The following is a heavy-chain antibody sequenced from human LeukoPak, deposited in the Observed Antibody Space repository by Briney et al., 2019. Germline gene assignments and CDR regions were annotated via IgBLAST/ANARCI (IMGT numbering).Heavy chain of an antibody. Sequence: ASVKVSCKTSGYTFISYAISWVRQAPGQGLEWLGWINPYNGNTNYAQTLQGRVTVTADTSTRTTYMELRSLRSDDTAMYYCARQTYSGTYLNAFDLWGQGTMVTVSS. D-gene: IGHD1-26*01. CDR2: INPYNGNT. CDR1: GYTFISYA. V-gene: IGHV1-18*01. J-gene: IGHJ3*01. CDR3: ARQTYSGTYLNAFDL.